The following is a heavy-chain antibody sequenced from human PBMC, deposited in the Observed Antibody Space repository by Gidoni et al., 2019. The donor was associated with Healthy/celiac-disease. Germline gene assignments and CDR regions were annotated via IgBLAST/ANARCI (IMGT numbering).Heavy chain of an antibody. CDR3: AKGVGYCSSTSCYDGLIDY. Sequence: EVQLLESGGGLVQPGGSLRLSCAASGFTFSSYAMSWVRQAPGKGLEWVSAISGSGGSTYYADSVKGRFTISRDNSKNTLYLQMNSLRAEDTAVYYCAKGVGYCSSTSCYDGLIDYWGQGTLDTVSS. J-gene: IGHJ4*02. V-gene: IGHV3-23*01. D-gene: IGHD2-2*01. CDR2: ISGSGGST. CDR1: GFTFSSYA.